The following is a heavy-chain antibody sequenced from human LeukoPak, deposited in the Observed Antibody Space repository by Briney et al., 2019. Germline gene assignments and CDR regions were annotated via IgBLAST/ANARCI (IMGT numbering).Heavy chain of an antibody. CDR3: AKDRIAVAGTFDY. J-gene: IGHJ4*02. CDR1: GFSFRSHG. Sequence: GGSLRLSCAASGFSFRSHGMHWVRQAPGKGLEWVAFIRYDGTNKYYADSVKGRFTISRDNSKNTLYLQMNSLRAEDTAVYYCAKDRIAVAGTFDYWGQGTLVTVSS. V-gene: IGHV3-30*02. D-gene: IGHD6-19*01. CDR2: IRYDGTNK.